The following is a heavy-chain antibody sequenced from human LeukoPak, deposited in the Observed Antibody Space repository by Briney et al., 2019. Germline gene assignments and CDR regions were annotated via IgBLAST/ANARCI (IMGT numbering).Heavy chain of an antibody. D-gene: IGHD2-2*01. J-gene: IGHJ4*02. Sequence: SETLSLTCTVSGGSISGYYWSWIRQSPGKGLEWIGYIYYSGSANYNPSLRSRVTISVDTSKNQFSLKLSSVTAADTAVYNCAREGRYCGSTSCHYFDYWGQGTLVTVSS. CDR3: AREGRYCGSTSCHYFDY. V-gene: IGHV4-59*12. CDR2: IYYSGSA. CDR1: GGSISGYY.